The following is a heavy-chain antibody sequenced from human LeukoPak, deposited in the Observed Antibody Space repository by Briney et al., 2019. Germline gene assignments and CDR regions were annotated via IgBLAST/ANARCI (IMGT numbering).Heavy chain of an antibody. CDR1: GFTFSSYG. V-gene: IGHV3-33*01. CDR2: IWYDGSNK. D-gene: IGHD6-13*01. Sequence: GGSLRLSCAASGFTFSSYGMHWVRQAPGKGLEWAAVIWYDGSNKYYADSVKGRFTISRDNSKNTLYLQMNSLRAEDTAVYYCARAATRVFLRGFDPWGQGTLVTVSS. J-gene: IGHJ5*02. CDR3: ARAATRVFLRGFDP.